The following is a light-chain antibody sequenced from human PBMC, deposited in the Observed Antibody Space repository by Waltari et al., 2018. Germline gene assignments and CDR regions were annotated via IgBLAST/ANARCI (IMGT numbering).Light chain of an antibody. CDR2: GAS. CDR1: QYIGNN. CDR3: QQYNTWPPST. V-gene: IGKV3-15*01. Sequence: EIVMTQSPAALSVSPGERATLSCRASQYIGNNLAWYQHKPGQPPRLLISGASTRATGVPARFSGSGSGTEFSLTISSLQSEDSAIYFCQQYNTWPPSTFGQGTKLEIK. J-gene: IGKJ2*02.